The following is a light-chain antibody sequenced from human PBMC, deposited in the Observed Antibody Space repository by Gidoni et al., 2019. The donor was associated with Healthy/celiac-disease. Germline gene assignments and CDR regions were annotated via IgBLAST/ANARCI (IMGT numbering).Light chain of an antibody. CDR3: QQLNSSPYT. J-gene: IGKJ3*01. CDR2: AAS. Sequence: DIQLTQSPSFLSASVGDRVTITCWASQGISSYFAWYQQKPGKAPQLLIYAASTVQSRVPSRFSGSGSGTEFTLTISSLQHEDFATYYCQQLNSSPYTFXPXTKVDIK. V-gene: IGKV1-9*01. CDR1: QGISSY.